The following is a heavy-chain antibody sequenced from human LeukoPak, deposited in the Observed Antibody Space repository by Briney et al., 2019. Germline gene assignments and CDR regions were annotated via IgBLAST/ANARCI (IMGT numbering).Heavy chain of an antibody. CDR2: IRSKAYGGTT. V-gene: IGHV3-49*03. D-gene: IGHD3-22*01. J-gene: IGHJ4*02. CDR3: TRRLYSNYYDSSGYYDY. Sequence: GGSLRLSCTASGFTFGDYAMSWFRQAPGKGLEWVGFIRSKAYGGTTEYAASVKGGFTISRDDSKSIAYLQMNSLKTEDTAVYYCTRRLYSNYYDSSGYYDYWGQGTLVTVSS. CDR1: GFTFGDYA.